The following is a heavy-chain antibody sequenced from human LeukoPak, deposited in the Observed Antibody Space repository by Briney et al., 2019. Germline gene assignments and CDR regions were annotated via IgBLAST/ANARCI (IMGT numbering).Heavy chain of an antibody. V-gene: IGHV4-39*01. J-gene: IGHJ4*02. CDR2: IYYSGNS. CDR3: ARLSYGSGSHYNFYFDF. D-gene: IGHD3-10*01. CDR1: GGSISSGSHY. Sequence: SETLSLTCTVSGGSISSGSHYWGWIRQPPGKEVEWIGNIYYSGNSYYNPSLKSRVTISVDASKNQFSLNLSSVTAADTAVYYCARLSYGSGSHYNFYFDFWGQGTLVTVSA.